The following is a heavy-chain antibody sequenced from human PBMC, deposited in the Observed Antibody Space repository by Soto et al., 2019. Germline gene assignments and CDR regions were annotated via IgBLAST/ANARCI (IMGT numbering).Heavy chain of an antibody. V-gene: IGHV4-30-4*01. D-gene: IGHD6-13*01. CDR2: IYYSGST. CDR3: AREVISSSCWWFDP. Sequence: SETLSLTCTVSGGSISSGDYYWSWIRQPPGKGLEWIGYIYYSGSTYYNPSLKSRVTISVDTSKNQFSLKLSSVTAEDTSVYYCAREVISSSCWWFDPWGQGTLVTVSS. J-gene: IGHJ5*02. CDR1: GGSISSGDYY.